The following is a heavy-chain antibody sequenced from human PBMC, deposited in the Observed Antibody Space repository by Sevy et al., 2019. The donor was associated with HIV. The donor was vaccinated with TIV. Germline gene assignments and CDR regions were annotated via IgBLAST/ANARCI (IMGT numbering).Heavy chain of an antibody. CDR2: LANDGSNK. D-gene: IGHD2-2*03. J-gene: IGHJ6*02. V-gene: IGHV3-30*18. Sequence: GGSLRLSCVASGFTFSTYGMHWVRQAPGKGLEWVAVLANDGSNKYYGDSVKGRFTISRDNYKNTLYLEMNSLRAEDTAVYYCAKENELDKINYGMDVWGQGATVTVSS. CDR1: GFTFSTYG. CDR3: AKENELDKINYGMDV.